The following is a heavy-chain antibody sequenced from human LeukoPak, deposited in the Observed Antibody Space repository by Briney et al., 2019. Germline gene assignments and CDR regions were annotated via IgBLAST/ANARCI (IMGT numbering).Heavy chain of an antibody. V-gene: IGHV1-2*06. D-gene: IGHD4-17*01. Sequence: ASVKVSCKASGYTFTGYYMHWVRQAPGQGLESRGRINPNSGGTNYAQKFQGRVTMTRDTSISTAYMELSRLRSDDTAVYYCESGSRDRTVTLGYWGQGTLVTVSS. CDR3: ESGSRDRTVTLGY. CDR1: GYTFTGYY. CDR2: INPNSGGT. J-gene: IGHJ4*02.